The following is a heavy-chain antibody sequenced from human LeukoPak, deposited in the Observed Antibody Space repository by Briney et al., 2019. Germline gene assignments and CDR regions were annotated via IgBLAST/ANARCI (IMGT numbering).Heavy chain of an antibody. Sequence: ASVKVSCKVSGYTLTELPMHWVRQAPGKGLEWMGGFDPEDGETIYAQKFQGRVTMTEDTSTDTAYMELSSLRSEDTAVYYCATLGIAAAGTEEDFDYWGQGTLVTVSS. CDR1: GYTLTELP. D-gene: IGHD6-13*01. CDR3: ATLGIAAAGTEEDFDY. J-gene: IGHJ4*02. V-gene: IGHV1-24*01. CDR2: FDPEDGET.